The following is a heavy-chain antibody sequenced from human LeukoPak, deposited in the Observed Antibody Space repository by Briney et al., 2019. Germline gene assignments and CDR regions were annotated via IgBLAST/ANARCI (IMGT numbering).Heavy chain of an antibody. D-gene: IGHD2-2*01. J-gene: IGHJ6*04. CDR2: IKQDGSEK. V-gene: IGHV3-7*03. Sequence: PGGSLRLSCVASGFTLSTYEVNWVRQAPGKGLEWVANIKQDGSEKYYVDSVKGRFTISRDNAKNSLYLQMNSLRAEDTAVYYCARDIGWVVPAAMPSGYGMDVWGKGTTVTVSS. CDR1: GFTLSTYE. CDR3: ARDIGWVVPAAMPSGYGMDV.